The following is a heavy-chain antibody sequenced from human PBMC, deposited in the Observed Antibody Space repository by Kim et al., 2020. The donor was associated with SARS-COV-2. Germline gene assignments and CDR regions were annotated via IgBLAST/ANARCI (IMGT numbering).Heavy chain of an antibody. CDR3: VKGGLCGGDCYLHNWFDP. J-gene: IGHJ5*02. V-gene: IGHV3-64D*06. D-gene: IGHD2-21*02. Sequence: GGSLRLSCSASGFTFSSYAMHWVRRAPGKGLEYVSAISSNGGSTYYADSVKGRFTISRDNSKNTLYLQMSSLRAEDTAVYYCVKGGLCGGDCYLHNWFDPWGQGTLVTVSS. CDR1: GFTFSSYA. CDR2: ISSNGGST.